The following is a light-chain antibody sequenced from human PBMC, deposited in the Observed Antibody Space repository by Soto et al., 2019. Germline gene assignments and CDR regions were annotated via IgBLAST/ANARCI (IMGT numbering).Light chain of an antibody. Sequence: EIVMTHSPATLSVSPGERATLSCRASQSVSSNLAWYQQKPGQAPRLLIYGASTRATGIPARFSGSGSGTDFTLTISSLRPDDFATYYCQQANSFPLTFGGGTKVDIK. CDR2: GAS. J-gene: IGKJ4*01. CDR1: QSVSSN. CDR3: QQANSFPLT. V-gene: IGKV3-15*01.